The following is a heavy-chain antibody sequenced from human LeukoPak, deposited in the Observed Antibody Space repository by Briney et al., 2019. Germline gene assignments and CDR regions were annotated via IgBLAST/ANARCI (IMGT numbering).Heavy chain of an antibody. CDR1: GDSISSGNW. CDR2: IYHSGST. D-gene: IGHD4-17*01. V-gene: IGHV4-4*02. Sequence: PSETLSLTCAVSGDSISSGNWWSWVRQPPGKGLEWIGEIYHSGSTNYNPSLKSRVTVSVDKSKNQFSLKLNSVTAADTAVYYCARGRGYGDFPHLDYWGQGTLVTVSS. J-gene: IGHJ4*02. CDR3: ARGRGYGDFPHLDY.